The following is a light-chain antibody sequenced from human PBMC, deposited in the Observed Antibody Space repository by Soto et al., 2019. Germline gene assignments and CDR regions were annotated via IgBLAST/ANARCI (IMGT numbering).Light chain of an antibody. Sequence: NFMLTQPHSVSESPGMTVTISCTRSSGSIASNYVQWFQQRPGSAPTTVIYEDNQRPSGVPSRFSGSIDSSSNSASLTISGLRTEDEADYSCQSYDSRNVAFGGGTKLTVL. CDR3: QSYDSRNVA. CDR2: EDN. J-gene: IGLJ2*01. V-gene: IGLV6-57*04. CDR1: SGSIASNY.